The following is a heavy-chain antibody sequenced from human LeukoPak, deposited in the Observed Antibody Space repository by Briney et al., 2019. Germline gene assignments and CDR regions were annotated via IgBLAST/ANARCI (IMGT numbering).Heavy chain of an antibody. D-gene: IGHD1-26*01. Sequence: GGSLRLSCAASGFTFSSYAMSWVRQAPGKGLEWVSAISGCGGSTYYADSVKGRFTISRDNSKNTLYLQMNSLRAEDTAVYYCARESRWVGATYYFDYWGQGTLVTVSS. CDR3: ARESRWVGATYYFDY. CDR2: ISGCGGST. J-gene: IGHJ4*02. V-gene: IGHV3-23*01. CDR1: GFTFSSYA.